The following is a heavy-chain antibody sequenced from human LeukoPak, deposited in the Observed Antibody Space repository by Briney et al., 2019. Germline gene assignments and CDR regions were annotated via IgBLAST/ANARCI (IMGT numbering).Heavy chain of an antibody. V-gene: IGHV1-8*01. D-gene: IGHD2-15*01. Sequence: ASVMVSCKASGYTFTGYDINWVRQATGQGLEWMGWMNPNSGNRGYAQKFQGRVTMTRDTSIRTAYMELSSLKSEDTAVYYCARVVRGGRSGYWGQGTLVTVST. CDR2: MNPNSGNR. CDR3: ARVVRGGRSGY. CDR1: GYTFTGYD. J-gene: IGHJ4*02.